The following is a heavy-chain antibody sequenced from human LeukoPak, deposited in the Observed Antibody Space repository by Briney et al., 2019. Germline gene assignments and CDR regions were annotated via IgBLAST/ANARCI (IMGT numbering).Heavy chain of an antibody. Sequence: GGSLRLSCTAPGFTFSSYAIHWIRQAPGKGLEWVALVWHDGSNRYYADSVKGRFTISRDNSKNTVYLQMNSLRAEDTAVYYCARVLFGSGSWPDYWGQETLVTVSS. J-gene: IGHJ4*02. D-gene: IGHD3-10*01. CDR2: VWHDGSNR. CDR1: GFTFSSYA. CDR3: ARVLFGSGSWPDY. V-gene: IGHV3-33*01.